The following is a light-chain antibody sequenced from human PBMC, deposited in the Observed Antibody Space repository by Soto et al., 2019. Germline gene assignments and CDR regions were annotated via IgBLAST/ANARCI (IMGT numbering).Light chain of an antibody. CDR1: QSVSSY. V-gene: IGKV3-11*01. J-gene: IGKJ4*01. Sequence: IVLTQAPATLSLSPGERATLSCRASQSVSSYLAWYQQKPGQAPRLLIYDASNRATGIPARFSGSGSVTDFNLPISSLEPDDFEVYYCQQRSNSPLTFGGGTKVEIK. CDR2: DAS. CDR3: QQRSNSPLT.